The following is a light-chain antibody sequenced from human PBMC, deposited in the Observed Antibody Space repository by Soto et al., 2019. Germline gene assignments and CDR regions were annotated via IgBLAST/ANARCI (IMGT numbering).Light chain of an antibody. J-gene: IGKJ4*01. CDR1: QIVNNY. CDR3: QQRSNWLALT. CDR2: DAS. Sequence: EIVLTQSPGTLSLSPGERATLSCRASQIVNNYLAWYQQKPGQAPRLLIYDASNRATGIPARFSGSGSGTDFTLTISSLEPEDFAVYYCQQRSNWLALTFGGGTKVDIK. V-gene: IGKV3-11*01.